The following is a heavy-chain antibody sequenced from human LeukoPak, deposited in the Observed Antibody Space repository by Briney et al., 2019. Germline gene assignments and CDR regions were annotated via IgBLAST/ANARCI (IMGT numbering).Heavy chain of an antibody. CDR3: ARFSRFTGYNWFDP. V-gene: IGHV4-34*01. D-gene: IGHD3-3*01. CDR2: INHSGST. Sequence: SETLSLTCAVSGESFSGNFWTWIRQPPGKGLEWIGEINHSGSTNYNPSLKSRVTISVDTSKNQFSLKLSSVTAADTAVYYCARFSRFTGYNWFDPWGQGALVTVSS. J-gene: IGHJ5*02. CDR1: GESFSGNF.